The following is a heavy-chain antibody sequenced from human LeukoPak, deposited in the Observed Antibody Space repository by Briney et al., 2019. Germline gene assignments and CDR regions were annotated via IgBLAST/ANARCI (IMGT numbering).Heavy chain of an antibody. J-gene: IGHJ6*02. D-gene: IGHD6-19*01. Sequence: GGSLRLSCAASGFTFSSYEMNWVRQAPGKGLEGVSYISSSGSTIYYADSVKGRFTISRDNAKNSLYLQMNSLRAEDTAVYYCARRYSSGWSYYYYYGMDVWGQGTTVTVSS. CDR3: ARRYSSGWSYYYYYGMDV. CDR1: GFTFSSYE. V-gene: IGHV3-48*03. CDR2: ISSSGSTI.